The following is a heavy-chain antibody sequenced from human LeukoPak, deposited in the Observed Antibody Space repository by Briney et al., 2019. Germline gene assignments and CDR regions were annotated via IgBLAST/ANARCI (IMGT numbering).Heavy chain of an antibody. J-gene: IGHJ4*02. CDR2: FDPEDGET. Sequence: ASVKVSCKVSGYTLTELSMHWVRQAPGKGLEWMGGFDPEDGETIYAQKFQGRVTMTEDTSTDTAYMELSSLRSEDTAVYYCATELGDDFWSGYNYWGQGTLVTVSS. CDR1: GYTLTELS. D-gene: IGHD3-3*01. V-gene: IGHV1-24*01. CDR3: ATELGDDFWSGYNY.